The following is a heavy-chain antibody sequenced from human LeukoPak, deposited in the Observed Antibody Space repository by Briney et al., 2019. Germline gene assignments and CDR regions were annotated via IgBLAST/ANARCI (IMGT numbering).Heavy chain of an antibody. V-gene: IGHV3-7*01. CDR3: ARENLVVAAFYLYYGMDV. Sequence: GGSLRLSCAASGFTFNKYWMAWVRQAPGKGLEWVANIKQDGREKYFVDSVKGRFTISRDNAKNSLYLQMNSLRAEDTAVYYCARENLVVAAFYLYYGMDVWGRGTTVTVSS. D-gene: IGHD2-15*01. J-gene: IGHJ6*02. CDR1: GFTFNKYW. CDR2: IKQDGREK.